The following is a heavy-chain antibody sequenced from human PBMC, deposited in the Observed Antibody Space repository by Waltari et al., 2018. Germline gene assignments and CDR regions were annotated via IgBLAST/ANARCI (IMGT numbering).Heavy chain of an antibody. Sequence: QVQLVQSGAEVKKPGASVKVSCKASGYTFTSYDINWVRQATGQGLDWMGWMNPNSGNTDYAQKFQGGVTMTRNTSISTAYIELSSLGSEDTAVYYCARFRGAADYWGQGTLVTISS. V-gene: IGHV1-8*01. CDR1: GYTFTSYD. CDR3: ARFRGAADY. D-gene: IGHD3-10*01. J-gene: IGHJ4*02. CDR2: MNPNSGNT.